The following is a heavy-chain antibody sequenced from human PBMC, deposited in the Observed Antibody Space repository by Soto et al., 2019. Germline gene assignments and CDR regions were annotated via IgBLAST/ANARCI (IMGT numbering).Heavy chain of an antibody. V-gene: IGHV3-48*02. CDR3: ARGPDCSGDNCYTYYFDY. CDR1: GFTFSSYY. Sequence: EVHLVESGGGLVQPGGSLRLSCAASGFTFSSYYMNWVRQAPGKGLEWVSYISSGSGAKHYADSVKGRFTISRDNARNSLYLQMNSLRDEDTAVYYCARGPDCSGDNCYTYYFDYWGQGTLVTVPS. D-gene: IGHD2-15*01. CDR2: ISSGSGAK. J-gene: IGHJ4*02.